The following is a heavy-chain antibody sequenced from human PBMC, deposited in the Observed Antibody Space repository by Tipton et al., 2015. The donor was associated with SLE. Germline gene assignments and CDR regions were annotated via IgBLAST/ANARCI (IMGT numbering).Heavy chain of an antibody. J-gene: IGHJ4*02. V-gene: IGHV4-38-2*02. CDR1: GYSISNAYY. CDR3: ARSAGYGSNWAHFDY. CDR2: IYHSGST. Sequence: TLSLTCTVSGYSISNAYYWGWIRQPPGKGLEWIGSIYHSGSTYYNPSLQSRVTISLDTSQISLKLSSVTAADTAVYYCARSAGYGSNWAHFDYWGQGTLVTVSS. D-gene: IGHD6-13*01.